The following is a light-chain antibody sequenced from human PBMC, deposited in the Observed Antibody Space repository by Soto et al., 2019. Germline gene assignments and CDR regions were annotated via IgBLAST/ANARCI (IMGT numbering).Light chain of an antibody. V-gene: IGKV1-27*01. CDR2: AAS. CDR3: QSYNSAPLFT. J-gene: IGKJ3*01. Sequence: DIQMTQSPSSLSASVGDRVTITCRASQGISNYLAWYQQKPGKVPKLLIYAASTLQSGVPSRFSGSGSGTDFTLSISSLQPEDVASYYCQSYNSAPLFTFGPGTKVDI. CDR1: QGISNY.